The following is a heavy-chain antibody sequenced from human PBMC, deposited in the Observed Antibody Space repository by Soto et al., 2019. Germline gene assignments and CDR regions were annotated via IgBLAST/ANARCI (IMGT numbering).Heavy chain of an antibody. V-gene: IGHV4-59*01. CDR2: IYYSGST. CDR3: ARGRSGWFGDLDYFDY. D-gene: IGHD3-10*01. CDR1: GGSISGYY. Sequence: SETLSLTCTVSGGSISGYYWSWIRQPPGKGLEWIGYIYYSGSTNYNPSLKSRVTISVDTSKIHFSLTLTSVTAADTAVYYCARGRSGWFGDLDYFDYWGQGTLVTVSS. J-gene: IGHJ4*02.